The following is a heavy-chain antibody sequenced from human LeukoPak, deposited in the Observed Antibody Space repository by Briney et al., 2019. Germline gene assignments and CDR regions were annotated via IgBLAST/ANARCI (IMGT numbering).Heavy chain of an antibody. J-gene: IGHJ4*02. Sequence: GGSLSLSCAASGFTVSSNYMSWVRQAPGKGLEWVSVIYSGGSTYYADSVKGRFTISRDNSKNTLYLQMNSLRAEDTAVYYCARDRSAAAPLVSWGQGTLVTVSS. CDR3: ARDRSAAAPLVS. CDR2: IYSGGST. D-gene: IGHD6-13*01. V-gene: IGHV3-53*01. CDR1: GFTVSSNY.